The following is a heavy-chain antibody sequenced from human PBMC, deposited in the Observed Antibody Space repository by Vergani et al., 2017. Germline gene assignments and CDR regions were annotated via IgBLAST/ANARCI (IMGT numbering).Heavy chain of an antibody. D-gene: IGHD2-2*02. Sequence: QVQMQESGPGLVKTSETLSLTCPASGAPISYWCWSWLRQPAGKGLEWIGRLCPSGSTNSKPSLKSRVTMSIDTSKNQFSLKLTSVTAADTAVYYFATIGYMRWGYYFDYWGQGILVTVSS. J-gene: IGHJ4*02. CDR2: LCPSGST. CDR1: GAPISYWC. CDR3: ATIGYMRWGYYFDY. V-gene: IGHV4-4*07.